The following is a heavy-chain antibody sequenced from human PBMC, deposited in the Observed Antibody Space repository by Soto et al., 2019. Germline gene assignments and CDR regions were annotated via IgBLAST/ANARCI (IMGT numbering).Heavy chain of an antibody. Sequence: QVHLVESGGGVVQPGRSLRLSCAASTTTFSSSGWHWVRQAPGRGLEWVAVHSNDGITNTYGDSGKGRFTISRDNSEKMVFLQMNSLRSDGTGIYYCAKDSPHFDVVVWGQGTTVTGSS. CDR2: HSNDGITN. D-gene: IGHD3-9*01. V-gene: IGHV3-30*05. CDR3: AKDSPHFDVVV. CDR1: TTTFSSSG. J-gene: IGHJ6*02.